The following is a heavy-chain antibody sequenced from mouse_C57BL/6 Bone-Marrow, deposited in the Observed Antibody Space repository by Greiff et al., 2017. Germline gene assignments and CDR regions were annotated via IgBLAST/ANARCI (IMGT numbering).Heavy chain of an antibody. V-gene: IGHV3-3*01. CDR3: ARGFYYYGSSYAMDY. CDR2: TFYSGIT. J-gene: IGHJ4*01. CDR1: GFSINSDCY. D-gene: IGHD1-1*01. Sequence: EVQLQESGPSLVRPSQTLSLTCTVTGFSINSDCYWIWIRQFPGNKLEYIGYTFYSGITYYNPSLESRTYITRDTSKNQFSLKLSSVTTEDTATYYCARGFYYYGSSYAMDYWGQGTSVTVSS.